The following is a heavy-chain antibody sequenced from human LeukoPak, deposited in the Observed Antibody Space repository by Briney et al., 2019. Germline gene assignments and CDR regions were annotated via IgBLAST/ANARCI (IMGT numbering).Heavy chain of an antibody. CDR2: ISAYNGNT. D-gene: IGHD2-2*01. CDR1: GYTFTSYD. V-gene: IGHV1-18*01. Sequence: ASVKVSCKASGYTFTSYDINWVRQATGQGLEWMGWISAYNGNTNYAQKLQGRVTMTTDTSTSTAYMELRSLRSDDTAVYYCARDFGVVVVPAAMRDYYYMDVWGKGTTVTVSS. J-gene: IGHJ6*03. CDR3: ARDFGVVVVPAAMRDYYYMDV.